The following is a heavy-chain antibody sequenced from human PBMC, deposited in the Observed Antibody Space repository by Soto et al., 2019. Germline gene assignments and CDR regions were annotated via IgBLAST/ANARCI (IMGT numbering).Heavy chain of an antibody. CDR1: GFTFGAYT. V-gene: IGHV3-23*01. D-gene: IGHD2-21*02. CDR3: AKTGPVTARISFDY. CDR2: IKGNGDDT. J-gene: IGHJ4*02. Sequence: EVRLLESGGGSVQPGGSLRLSCVGSGFTFGAYTMAWVRQAPGKGLEWVSGIKGNGDDTYYADSVKGRFTISRDISRNTLYLQMNSLRSDDTATYFCAKTGPVTARISFDYWGQGALVTVSS.